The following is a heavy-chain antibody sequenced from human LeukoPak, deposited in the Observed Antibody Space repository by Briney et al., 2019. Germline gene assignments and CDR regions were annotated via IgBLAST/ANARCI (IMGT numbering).Heavy chain of an antibody. J-gene: IGHJ4*02. Sequence: TSETLSLTCTVSGDSISSSSYYWGWIRQPPGKGLEWVSTISSTGGTTNYADSVKGRFTISRDNSKNTLYLQMNSLKADDTAVHYCARNYGSNYLYYFHYWGQGTLVTVSS. CDR2: ISSTGGTT. CDR3: ARNYGSNYLYYFHY. CDR1: GDSISSSSYY. V-gene: IGHV3-23*01. D-gene: IGHD4-23*01.